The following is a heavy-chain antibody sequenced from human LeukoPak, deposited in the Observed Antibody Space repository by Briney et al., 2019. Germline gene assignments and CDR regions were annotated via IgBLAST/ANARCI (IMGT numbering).Heavy chain of an antibody. V-gene: IGHV3-21*01. Sequence: GGSLRLSCAASGFTFSSYSMNWVRQAPGKGLEWVSSISSSSSYIYYADSVKGRFTISRDNAKNSLYLQMNSLRAEDTAVYYCARAVGCSSTSCYSADAFDIWGQGTMVTVSS. CDR2: ISSSSSYI. D-gene: IGHD2-2*01. CDR3: ARAVGCSSTSCYSADAFDI. J-gene: IGHJ3*02. CDR1: GFTFSSYS.